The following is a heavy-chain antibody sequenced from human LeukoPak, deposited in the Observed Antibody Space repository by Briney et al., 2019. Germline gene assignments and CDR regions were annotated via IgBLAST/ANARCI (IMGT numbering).Heavy chain of an antibody. D-gene: IGHD3-22*01. CDR1: GYTFTDYY. Sequence: ASVKVSCKASGYTFTDYYMHWVRQAPGQGLEWMGWINPNSGGTNYAQKFQGRVTMTRDTSTSTAYMELSRLRSDDTAVYYCARDGTYYYDSSGYYPFDYWGQGTLVTVSS. V-gene: IGHV1-2*02. J-gene: IGHJ4*02. CDR2: INPNSGGT. CDR3: ARDGTYYYDSSGYYPFDY.